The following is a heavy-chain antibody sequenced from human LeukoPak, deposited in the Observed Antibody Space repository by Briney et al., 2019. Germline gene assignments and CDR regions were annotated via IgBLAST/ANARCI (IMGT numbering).Heavy chain of an antibody. CDR1: GGSFSDYY. V-gene: IGHV4-34*01. J-gene: IGHJ5*02. CDR2: INHSGST. Sequence: SETLSLTCAVYGGSFSDYYWSWIRQPPGKGLECIGEINHSGSTNYNPSLKSRVTISVDTSKNQFSLKLSSVTAADTAVYYCARRLDCSGGSCYTSPWGQGTLVTVSS. CDR3: ARRLDCSGGSCYTSP. D-gene: IGHD2-15*01.